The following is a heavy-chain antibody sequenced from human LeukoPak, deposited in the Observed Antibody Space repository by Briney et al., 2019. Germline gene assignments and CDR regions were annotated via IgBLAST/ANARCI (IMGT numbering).Heavy chain of an antibody. CDR2: INHSGST. CDR1: GGSFSGYY. V-gene: IGHV4-34*01. Sequence: SETLSLTCAVYGGSFSGYYWSWIRQPPRKGLEWIGEINHSGSTNYNPSLKSRVTISVDTSKNQFSLKLSSVTAADTAVYYCARGKGYDFWSGYSYNWFDPWGQGTLVTVSS. J-gene: IGHJ5*02. D-gene: IGHD3-3*01. CDR3: ARGKGYDFWSGYSYNWFDP.